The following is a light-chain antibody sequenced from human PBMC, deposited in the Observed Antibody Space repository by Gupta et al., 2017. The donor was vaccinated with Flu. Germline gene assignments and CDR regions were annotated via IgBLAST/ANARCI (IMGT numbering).Light chain of an antibody. Sequence: SNIGAGYDVHWYQQLPGTAPKLLIYVNNNRPSGGPDRFSGSKSGTSASLAITGLQAEDEADYYCQTYDSSLSGSVFGGGTKLTVL. CDR3: QTYDSSLSGSV. V-gene: IGLV1-40*01. J-gene: IGLJ3*02. CDR2: VNN. CDR1: SNIGAGYD.